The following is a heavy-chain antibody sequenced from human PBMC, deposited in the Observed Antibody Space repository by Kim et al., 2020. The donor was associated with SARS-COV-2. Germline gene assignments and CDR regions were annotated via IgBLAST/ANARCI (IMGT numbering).Heavy chain of an antibody. V-gene: IGHV3-64*01. CDR2: ISPSGRTT. CDR3: ARESFDI. J-gene: IGHJ3*02. Sequence: GGSLRLSCAASESSFSSYTMHWVRQAPGKGLEYVSGISPSGRTTYYATSVKGRFTISRDNSKNTLYLQMGSLRPEDMAIYHCARESFDIWGQGTMVTVS. CDR1: ESSFSSYT.